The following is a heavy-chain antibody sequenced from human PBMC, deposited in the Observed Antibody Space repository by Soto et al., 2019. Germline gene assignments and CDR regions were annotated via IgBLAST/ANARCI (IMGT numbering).Heavy chain of an antibody. Sequence: QVQLAQSGAEVKKPGASVKVSCKASGYTFTSYGISWVRRAPGQGLEWMGRISVYSGNTNYAQKRQGRVSTTPAAATSSAYMELRSLRADGTAVYSCARVVGALGHGFDPWGQGPVVTVSS. CDR3: ARVVGALGHGFDP. J-gene: IGHJ5*02. CDR1: GYTFTSYG. V-gene: IGHV1-18*01. CDR2: ISVYSGNT. D-gene: IGHD1-26*01.